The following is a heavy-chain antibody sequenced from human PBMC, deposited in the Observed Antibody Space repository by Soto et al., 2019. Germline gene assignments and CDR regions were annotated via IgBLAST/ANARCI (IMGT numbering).Heavy chain of an antibody. CDR3: ARDPAPGHSAAAGSEPGFDP. D-gene: IGHD4-4*01. CDR2: ISSSSSYI. J-gene: IGHJ5*02. CDR1: GFTFSSYT. Sequence: GGSLRLSCAASGFTFSSYTMNWVRQAPGKGLEWVSSISSSSSYIYYADSVKGRFTISRDNAKNSLYLQMNSLRAEDTAVYYCARDPAPGHSAAAGSEPGFDPWGQGTMVTVSS. V-gene: IGHV3-21*01.